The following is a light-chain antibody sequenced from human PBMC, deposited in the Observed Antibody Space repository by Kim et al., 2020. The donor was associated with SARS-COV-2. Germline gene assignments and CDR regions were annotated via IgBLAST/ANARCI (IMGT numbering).Light chain of an antibody. Sequence: SALTQPASVSGSPGQSITISCAGTKSDVGGYNYVSWYQQHPGKAPKLVIYDVTRRPSGVSHRFSASKSGNTASLTISGLQAEDEADYYCSSYTSNLTDVFGAGTKVTVL. CDR3: SSYTSNLTDV. V-gene: IGLV2-14*03. CDR1: KSDVGGYNY. CDR2: DVT. J-gene: IGLJ1*01.